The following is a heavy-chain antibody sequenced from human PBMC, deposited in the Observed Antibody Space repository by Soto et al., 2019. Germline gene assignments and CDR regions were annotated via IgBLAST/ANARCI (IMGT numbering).Heavy chain of an antibody. Sequence: PGGSLRLSCAASGFTFSSYGMHWVRQAPGKGLEWVAVISYDGSNKYYADSVKGRFTISRDNSKNTLYLQMNSLRAEDTAVYYCAKDRVDTAMEPWFDPWGQGTLVTVSS. CDR1: GFTFSSYG. J-gene: IGHJ5*02. D-gene: IGHD5-18*01. CDR3: AKDRVDTAMEPWFDP. CDR2: ISYDGSNK. V-gene: IGHV3-30*18.